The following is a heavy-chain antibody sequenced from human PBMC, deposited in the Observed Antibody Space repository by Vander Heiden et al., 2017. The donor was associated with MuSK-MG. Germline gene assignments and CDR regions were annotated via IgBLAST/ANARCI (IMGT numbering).Heavy chain of an antibody. CDR2: INPSGGST. D-gene: IGHD3-22*01. Sequence: QVQLVQSGAEVKKPGASVKVSCKASGYTFTSYYIHWVRQAPGQGLEWMGIINPSGGSTSYAQKFQGRVTMTRDTSTSTVYMELSSLRSEDTAVYYCARDRGDSSGYYYYYYGMDVWGQGTTVTVSS. CDR1: GYTFTSYY. V-gene: IGHV1-46*01. CDR3: ARDRGDSSGYYYYYYGMDV. J-gene: IGHJ6*02.